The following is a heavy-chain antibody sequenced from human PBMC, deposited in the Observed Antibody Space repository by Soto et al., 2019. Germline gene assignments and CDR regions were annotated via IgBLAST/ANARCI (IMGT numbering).Heavy chain of an antibody. V-gene: IGHV4-30-2*01. CDR1: GGSISSGGYS. J-gene: IGHJ4*02. CDR2: IYHSGST. CDR3: AAGGGLPRYY. Sequence: QLQLQESGSGLVKPSQTLSLTGAVSGGSISSGGYSWSWIRQPPGKGLEWIGYIYHSGSTYYNPSLKSRVTISVDTSKNQFSLKLSSVTAADTAVYYAAAGGGLPRYYWGQGTLVTVSS. D-gene: IGHD5-12*01.